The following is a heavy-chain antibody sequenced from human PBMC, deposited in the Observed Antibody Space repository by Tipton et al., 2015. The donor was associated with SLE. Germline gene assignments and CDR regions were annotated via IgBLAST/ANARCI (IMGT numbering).Heavy chain of an antibody. D-gene: IGHD6-13*01. J-gene: IGHJ4*02. CDR3: AKGTAAGGFDY. V-gene: IGHV5-51*03. CDR2: SHPGDSDT. CDR1: GYNFPNYW. Sequence: QLVQSGPEVKKPGESLTISCKASGYNFPNYWIGWVRQMPGKDLEWMGISHPGDSDTRYSPSFQGQVTISADKSITTAFLQWSRLKASDSAMCYCAKGTAAGGFDYWGQGTLVTVPS.